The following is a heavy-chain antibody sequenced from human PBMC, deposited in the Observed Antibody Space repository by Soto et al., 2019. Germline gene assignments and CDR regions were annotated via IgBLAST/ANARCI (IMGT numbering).Heavy chain of an antibody. D-gene: IGHD1-20*01. Sequence: QVQLQESGPGLVKPSETLSLTCTVSGGSISSYYWSWIRQPPGKGLEWIGYIYYSGSTNYNPSLKSRVTISVDTSKNQFSLKLSSLTAADTAVYYCARRYGYSFDYWGQGTLVTVSS. CDR2: IYYSGST. J-gene: IGHJ4*02. CDR3: ARRYGYSFDY. CDR1: GGSISSYY. V-gene: IGHV4-59*08.